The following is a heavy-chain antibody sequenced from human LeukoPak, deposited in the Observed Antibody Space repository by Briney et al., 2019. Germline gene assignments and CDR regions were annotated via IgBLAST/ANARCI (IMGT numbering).Heavy chain of an antibody. J-gene: IGHJ4*02. V-gene: IGHV1-8*01. Sequence: GASVTVSCKASVDSFTNYDINWVRQATGQGLEWMGWMNPNSGNIGYAQKFQGRLTMIRNTSINTSYMELRSLTSDDTAVYYCVRTAGIFWSGAYYFDSWGQGTLVTVSS. D-gene: IGHD3-3*01. CDR3: VRTAGIFWSGAYYFDS. CDR2: MNPNSGNI. CDR1: VDSFTNYD.